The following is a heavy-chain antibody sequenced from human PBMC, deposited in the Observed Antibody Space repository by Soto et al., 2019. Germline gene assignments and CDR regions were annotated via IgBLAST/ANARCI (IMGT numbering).Heavy chain of an antibody. Sequence: EVQLLESGGGLVQPGGSLRLSCATSGFTFSSYAMSWVRQAARNGLEWVSAISGSGGSTYYAYSVKGRFTIPRDNCKNPLYLQMNSLGAEDTPVYYWARSYCSSTRWYTVDAFDIWGEGTMVNASS. CDR1: GFTFSSYA. CDR3: ARSYCSSTRWYTVDAFDI. V-gene: IGHV3-23*01. D-gene: IGHD2-2*02. J-gene: IGHJ3*02. CDR2: ISGSGGST.